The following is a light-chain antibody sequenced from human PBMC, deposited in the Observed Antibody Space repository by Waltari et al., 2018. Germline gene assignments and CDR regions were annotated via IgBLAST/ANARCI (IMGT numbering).Light chain of an antibody. J-gene: IGLJ1*01. CDR2: DVS. V-gene: IGLV2-14*03. Sequence: QSALTQPASVSGSPGQSITISCTGTSRDVGGYDWVSWYQQHPDKAPKVVILDVSYRPSGVSNRFSGSKSGNTASLTISGLQAEDEADYYYTSYTSSHSLVFGTGTKVTVL. CDR3: TSYTSSHSLV. CDR1: SRDVGGYDW.